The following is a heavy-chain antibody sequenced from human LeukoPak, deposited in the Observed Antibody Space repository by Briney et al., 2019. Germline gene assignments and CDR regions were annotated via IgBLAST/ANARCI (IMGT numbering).Heavy chain of an antibody. CDR2: IWYDGSNK. Sequence: GGSLRLSCAASGFTFSSYSMHWVRQAPGKGLEWVAVIWYDGSNKYYADSVKGRFTISRDNSKNTLYLQMNSPRAEDTAVYYCARIAQGGYCTNGVCQDAFDIWGQGTMVTVSS. J-gene: IGHJ3*02. V-gene: IGHV3-33*08. D-gene: IGHD2-8*01. CDR1: GFTFSSYS. CDR3: ARIAQGGYCTNGVCQDAFDI.